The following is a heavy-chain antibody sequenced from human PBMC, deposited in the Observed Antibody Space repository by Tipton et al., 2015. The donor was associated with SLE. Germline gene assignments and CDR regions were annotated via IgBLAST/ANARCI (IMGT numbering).Heavy chain of an antibody. CDR3: ARRSESGYDYPDY. D-gene: IGHD5-12*01. J-gene: IGHJ4*02. CDR2: ISSSSTYI. Sequence: SLRLSCAVSGFTFNSYSMNWVRQAPGKGLEWVSFISSSSTYIYYADSVKGRFTISRDNAENSLYLQMNSLRVEDTAVYYCARRSESGYDYPDYWGQGTLVTVSS. CDR1: GFTFNSYS. V-gene: IGHV3-21*01.